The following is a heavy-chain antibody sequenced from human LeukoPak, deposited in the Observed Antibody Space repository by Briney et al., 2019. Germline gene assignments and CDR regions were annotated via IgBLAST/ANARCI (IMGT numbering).Heavy chain of an antibody. CDR1: GYTFTGYY. CDR3: ARATNYDFWSGYHYYGMDV. V-gene: IGHV1-2*06. D-gene: IGHD3-3*01. CDR2: INPNSGGT. Sequence: GASVKVSCKASGYTFTGYYMHWVRQAPGQGLEWMGRINPNSGGTNYAQKFQGRVTMTRDTSTSTVYMELSSLRSDDTAVYYCARATNYDFWSGYHYYGMDVWGQGTTVTVSS. J-gene: IGHJ6*02.